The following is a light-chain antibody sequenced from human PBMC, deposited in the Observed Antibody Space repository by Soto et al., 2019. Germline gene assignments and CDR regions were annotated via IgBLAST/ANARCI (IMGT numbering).Light chain of an antibody. J-gene: IGLJ2*01. CDR3: CSYAGSYTLSV. Sequence: QSALTQPRSVSGSPGQSVTISCTGTSSDVGGYNYVSWYQQHPGKAPKLMIYDVSKRPSGVPDRFSGSKSGNTASLTISGLHAEDEADYYCCSYAGSYTLSVFGGGTTLTVL. CDR2: DVS. CDR1: SSDVGGYNY. V-gene: IGLV2-11*01.